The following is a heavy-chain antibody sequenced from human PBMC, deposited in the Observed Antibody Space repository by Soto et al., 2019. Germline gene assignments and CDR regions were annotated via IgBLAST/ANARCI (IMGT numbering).Heavy chain of an antibody. CDR3: ATDRYSYGNSHYFDY. CDR1: GFTFSSYA. D-gene: IGHD5-18*01. V-gene: IGHV3-23*01. CDR2: INVSGGRT. Sequence: GGSLRLSCEASGFTFSSYAMSWVRQAPGKGLEWVSTINVSGGRTYYADSVKGRFTISRDNSKNTLFLQINSLRAEDTAVYYCATDRYSYGNSHYFDYWGQGTLVTVSS. J-gene: IGHJ4*02.